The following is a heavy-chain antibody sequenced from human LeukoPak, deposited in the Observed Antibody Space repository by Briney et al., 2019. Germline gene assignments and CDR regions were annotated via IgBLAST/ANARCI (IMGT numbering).Heavy chain of an antibody. CDR3: ARNRLEWLLESYYYYGVDV. D-gene: IGHD3-3*01. CDR2: ISYDGGNK. CDR1: GITFNSYA. J-gene: IGHJ6*02. V-gene: IGHV3-30*04. Sequence: GGSLRLSCAASGITFNSYAMHWVRQAPGTGLEWVAVISYDGGNKYYADSVKGRFTISRDNSKNTLYLQMNSLRAEDTAVYYCARNRLEWLLESYYYYGVDVWGQGTTVTVSS.